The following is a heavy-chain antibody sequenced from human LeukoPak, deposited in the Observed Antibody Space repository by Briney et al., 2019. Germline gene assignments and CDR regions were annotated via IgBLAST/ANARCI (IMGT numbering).Heavy chain of an antibody. V-gene: IGHV5-51*01. J-gene: IGHJ5*01. CDR1: GFTFTNYY. D-gene: IGHD5-18*01. Sequence: GESLKISCRGSGFTFTNYYIAWVRQLPGKGLEYLGIIYPGDSETRYSPTFQGQATISVDKSTSTAFLQWSHLKASDTAIYYCAVRGYTYANWFDSWGQGTLVTVSS. CDR2: IYPGDSET. CDR3: AVRGYTYANWFDS.